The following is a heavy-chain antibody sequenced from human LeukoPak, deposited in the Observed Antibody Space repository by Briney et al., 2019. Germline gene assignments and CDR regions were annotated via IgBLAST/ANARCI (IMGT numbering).Heavy chain of an antibody. V-gene: IGHV3-30*03. Sequence: GRSLRLSCAASGFTFSSYGMHWVRQAPGKGLEWVAVISYDGSNKYYADSVKGRFTISRDNSKNTLYLQMNSLRAEDTAVYYCATNYDFWMALDYWGQGTLVTVSS. J-gene: IGHJ4*02. CDR3: ATNYDFWMALDY. D-gene: IGHD3-3*01. CDR2: ISYDGSNK. CDR1: GFTFSSYG.